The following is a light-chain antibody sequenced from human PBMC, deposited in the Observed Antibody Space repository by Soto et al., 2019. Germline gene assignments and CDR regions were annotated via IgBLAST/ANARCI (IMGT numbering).Light chain of an antibody. CDR1: QSVNSRF. Sequence: IVLTQSPGTLSLSPGESATLSCRASQSVNSRFLAWYQHKPGQAPRLLIYAASTRATGIPDRFSGSASGTDFFTLTISRLEPEDFAVYYCQRYGDSPPNTFGQGTKLEIK. J-gene: IGKJ2*01. CDR3: QRYGDSPPNT. CDR2: AAS. V-gene: IGKV3-20*01.